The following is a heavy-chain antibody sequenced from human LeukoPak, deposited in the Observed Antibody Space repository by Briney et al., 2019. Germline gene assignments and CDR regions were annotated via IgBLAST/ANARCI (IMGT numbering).Heavy chain of an antibody. J-gene: IGHJ4*02. V-gene: IGHV1-46*01. CDR3: ARGSGSSNYLADY. CDR2: INSSGGFT. D-gene: IGHD6-13*01. CDR1: GYTFTSKY. Sequence: ASVQVSCKASGYTFTSKYMHWVRQAPGQGLEWMGIINSSGGFTNYVQKFQGRVTMTRDTSTSTVYMELSSLRSEDTAVYYCARGSGSSNYLADYWGQGTLVTVS.